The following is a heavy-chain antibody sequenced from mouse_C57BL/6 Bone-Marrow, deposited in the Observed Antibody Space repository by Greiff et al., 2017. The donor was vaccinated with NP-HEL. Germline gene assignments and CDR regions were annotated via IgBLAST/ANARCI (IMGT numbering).Heavy chain of an antibody. V-gene: IGHV6-3*01. Sequence: EVQLVESGGGLVQPGGSMKLSCVASGFTFSNYWMNWVRQSPEKGLEWVAQIRLKSDNYATHYAESVKGRFTISRDDSKSSVYLQMNNLRAEDTGIYYCTLYGNKAWFAYWGQGTLVTVSA. CDR1: GFTFSNYW. D-gene: IGHD2-1*01. CDR3: TLYGNKAWFAY. J-gene: IGHJ3*01. CDR2: IRLKSDNYAT.